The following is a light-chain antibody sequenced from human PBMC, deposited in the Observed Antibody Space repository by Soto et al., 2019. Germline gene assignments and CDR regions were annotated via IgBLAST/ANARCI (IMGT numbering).Light chain of an antibody. J-gene: IGKJ1*01. CDR1: QSVRSSF. CDR2: GAS. CDR3: QQYGSSPPWT. V-gene: IGKV3-20*01. Sequence: EIVLTQSPGTLSLSPGERATLSCRASQSVRSSFLAWYQQKPGQAPRLLFYGASNRATGIPDRFSGGGSGTDFTLTISRLEPEDFAVYYCQQYGSSPPWTFGQGTKVEIK.